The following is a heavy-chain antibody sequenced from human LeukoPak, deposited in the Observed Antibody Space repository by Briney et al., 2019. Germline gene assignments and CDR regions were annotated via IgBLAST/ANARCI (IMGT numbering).Heavy chain of an antibody. J-gene: IGHJ3*02. CDR1: GFTFGDYA. Sequence: PGGSLRLSCTASGFTFGDYAMTWFRQAPGKGVEWGVFIRSKAYGRTTEYAASVKGRFTISRDDSKSIAYLQMNSLRTEDTAVYYCTRTNPSGYSYGADAFDIWGQGTMVTVSS. V-gene: IGHV3-49*03. CDR3: TRTNPSGYSYGADAFDI. D-gene: IGHD5-18*01. CDR2: IRSKAYGRTT.